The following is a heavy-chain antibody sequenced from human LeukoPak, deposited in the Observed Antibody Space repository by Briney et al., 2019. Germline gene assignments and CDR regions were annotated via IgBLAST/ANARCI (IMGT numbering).Heavy chain of an antibody. V-gene: IGHV4-30-4*08. CDR3: VRAAPLYLVGVPPAHWYFDL. Sequence: PSETLSLTCTVSGGSISSGDYYWTWIRQPPGKGLEWIGYIFYSGSPYYNPSLKSRTTMSVDLSKNQFSLKLTSVTAADTAMYYCVRAAPLYLVGVPPAHWYFDLWGRGTLVTVSS. D-gene: IGHD2-2*01. CDR1: GGSISSGDYY. CDR2: IFYSGSP. J-gene: IGHJ2*01.